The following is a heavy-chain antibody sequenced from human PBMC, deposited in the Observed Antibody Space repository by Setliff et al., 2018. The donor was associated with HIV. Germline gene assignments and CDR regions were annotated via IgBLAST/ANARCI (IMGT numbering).Heavy chain of an antibody. CDR3: ARASAFRDGWYLTHGAFDI. D-gene: IGHD6-19*01. J-gene: IGHJ3*02. Sequence: SETLSLTCTDSGGSITSGGFYWSWIRQYPQKGLEWIGYIYYSGGTYYNPSLKSRVTMSVDTSKNQFSLKLNSVTAADTAVYDCARASAFRDGWYLTHGAFDIWGQGTMVTVSS. V-gene: IGHV4-31*03. CDR1: GGSITSGGFY. CDR2: IYYSGGT.